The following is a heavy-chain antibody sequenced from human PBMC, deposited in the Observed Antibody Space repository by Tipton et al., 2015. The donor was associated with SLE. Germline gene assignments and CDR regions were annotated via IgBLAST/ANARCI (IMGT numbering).Heavy chain of an antibody. CDR3: ARGGLAARYYMDV. CDR2: IYYSGST. V-gene: IGHV4-59*01. J-gene: IGHJ6*03. Sequence: TLSLTCTLSGGSISSYYWSWIRQPPGKGLEWIGYIYYSGSTNYNPSLKSRVTISVDTSKYQFSLKLSSVTAADTAVYYCARGGLAARYYMDVWGKGTTVTVSS. D-gene: IGHD6-6*01. CDR1: GGSISSYY.